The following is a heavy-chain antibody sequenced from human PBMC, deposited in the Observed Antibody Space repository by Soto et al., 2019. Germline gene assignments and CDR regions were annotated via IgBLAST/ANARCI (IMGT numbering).Heavy chain of an antibody. CDR1: GFTVSNNY. CDR3: ARDTTLMVGATRAYFDY. CDR2: IYSDGTP. V-gene: IGHV3-66*01. D-gene: IGHD1-26*01. J-gene: IGHJ4*02. Sequence: PGGSLRLSXAASGFTVSNNYMSWVRQAPGKGLEWVSLIYSDGTPFYADSVNGRFTISRDNSKNILFLQMNSLRAEDTAVYYCARDTTLMVGATRAYFDYWGQGTLVTVSS.